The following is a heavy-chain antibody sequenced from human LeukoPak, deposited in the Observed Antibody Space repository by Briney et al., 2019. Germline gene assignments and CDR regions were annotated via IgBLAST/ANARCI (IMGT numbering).Heavy chain of an antibody. D-gene: IGHD1-1*01. CDR1: GYPFNNYD. CDR2: MNPHSGKT. J-gene: IGHJ5*02. Sequence: ASVKVSCKASGYPFNNYDINWVRQATGQGLEWMGWMNPHSGKTGNAQNFQGRVTMTRDTSISTAYMELSSLRSEDTAVYYCARATGYWFDPWGQGTLVTVSS. V-gene: IGHV1-8*01. CDR3: ARATGYWFDP.